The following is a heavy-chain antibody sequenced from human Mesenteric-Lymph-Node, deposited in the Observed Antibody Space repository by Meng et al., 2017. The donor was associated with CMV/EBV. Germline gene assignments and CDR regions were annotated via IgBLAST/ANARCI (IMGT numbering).Heavy chain of an antibody. Sequence: SVKVSCKASGGTFSSHAIAWVRQAPGQGLEWVGGIIPIFGSANYAQKFQGRVTITTDEFTSTAYMELNSLRSEDTAVYYCARSYSNSGDVFDYWGQGTLVTVSS. V-gene: IGHV1-69*05. D-gene: IGHD4-11*01. CDR2: IIPIFGSA. CDR3: ARSYSNSGDVFDY. J-gene: IGHJ4*02. CDR1: GGTFSSHA.